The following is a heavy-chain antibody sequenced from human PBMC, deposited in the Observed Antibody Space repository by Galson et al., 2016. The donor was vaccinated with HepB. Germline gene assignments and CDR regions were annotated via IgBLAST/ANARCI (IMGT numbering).Heavy chain of an antibody. CDR1: GYTFSNYG. CDR3: ARGASYGSGGYYTWFDP. Sequence: SVKVSCKASGYTFSNYGIHWVRQAPGQGLDWMGWINAGNGYTQYSQKFQGRVTITRDTSASTAYMELSSLRYEDTAVYYCARGASYGSGGYYTWFDPWGQGTLVTVSS. J-gene: IGHJ5*02. D-gene: IGHD3-10*01. CDR2: INAGNGYT. V-gene: IGHV1-3*01.